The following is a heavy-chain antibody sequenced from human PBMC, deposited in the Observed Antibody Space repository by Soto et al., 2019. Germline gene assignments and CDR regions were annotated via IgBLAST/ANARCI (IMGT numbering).Heavy chain of an antibody. J-gene: IGHJ4*02. Sequence: GGSLRLSCAASRFTFSNYAMHWVRQAPGKGLEWVAVISYDGNNKYYADSVTGRFTISRDNSKNTLYLQMNSLRGEDTAVYYCARDEGVAVAGTGITYYFDYWGQGTLVTVSS. CDR3: ARDEGVAVAGTGITYYFDY. V-gene: IGHV3-30-3*01. CDR1: RFTFSNYA. CDR2: ISYDGNNK. D-gene: IGHD6-19*01.